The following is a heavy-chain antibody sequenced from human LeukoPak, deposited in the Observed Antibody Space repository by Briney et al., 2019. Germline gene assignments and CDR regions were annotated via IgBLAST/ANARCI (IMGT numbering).Heavy chain of an antibody. CDR3: ARYGSGSYHFDY. CDR2: IYYSGST. D-gene: IGHD3-10*01. V-gene: IGHV4-59*01. CDR1: GASTNNYY. J-gene: IGHJ4*02. Sequence: KSSETLSLTCTVSGASTNNYYWSWIRQPPGKGLEWIGFIYYSGSTNYNPSLKSRLTISVDTSKNQFSLKLSSVTAADTAVYYCARYGSGSYHFDYWGQGTLVTVSS.